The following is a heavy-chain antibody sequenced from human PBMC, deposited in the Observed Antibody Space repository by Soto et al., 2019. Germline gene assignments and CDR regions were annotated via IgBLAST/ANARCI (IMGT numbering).Heavy chain of an antibody. CDR1: GGSMSSYY. CDR3: ARLDDYYQALDQ. CDR2: IYYTGTT. J-gene: IGHJ4*02. V-gene: IGHV4-59*12. Sequence: SETLSLTCIVSGGSMSSYYWGWFRQPPGKGLEWIGYIYYTGTTTYHPSLKSQVSISIHTSMNLFTLKLNSVLDVDTVVYYCARLDDYYQALDQWGQGSLVTVSS. D-gene: IGHD3-16*01.